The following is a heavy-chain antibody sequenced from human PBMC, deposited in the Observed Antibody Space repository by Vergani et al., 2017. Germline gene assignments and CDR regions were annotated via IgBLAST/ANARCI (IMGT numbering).Heavy chain of an antibody. Sequence: QVQLVESGGGLVKPGGSLRLSCAASGFSFSDLYMTWIRQAPGKGLEWVSYISNSGNTIEYADSVKGRFSISRDNAKSSFFLQMDSLRAEDTAVYYCARDHRDYNNYPGTFDIWGQGSMVTVSS. V-gene: IGHV3-11*01. CDR3: ARDHRDYNNYPGTFDI. CDR2: ISNSGNTI. CDR1: GFSFSDLY. D-gene: IGHD5-24*01. J-gene: IGHJ3*02.